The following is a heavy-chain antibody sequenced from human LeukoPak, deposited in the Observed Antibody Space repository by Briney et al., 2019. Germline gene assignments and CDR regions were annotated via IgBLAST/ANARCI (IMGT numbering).Heavy chain of an antibody. CDR2: ISAYNGNT. V-gene: IGHV1-18*01. CDR1: GYTLTNYG. Sequence: ASVKVSCKASGYTLTNYGISWVRQAPGQGLEWMGWISAYNGNTNYAQKFQGRVTMTRDTSTSTVYMELSSLRSEDTGVYYCTLFDYGDYDYWGQGTLVTVSS. J-gene: IGHJ4*02. D-gene: IGHD4-17*01. CDR3: TLFDYGDYDY.